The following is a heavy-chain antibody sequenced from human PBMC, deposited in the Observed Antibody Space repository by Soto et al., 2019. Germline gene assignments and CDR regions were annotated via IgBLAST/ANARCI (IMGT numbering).Heavy chain of an antibody. V-gene: IGHV4-39*01. CDR1: GGSTNSRSDY. D-gene: IGHD3-16*01. J-gene: IGHJ4*02. Sequence: SETLSLTCTVSGGSTNSRSDYWGWIRQPPGKGLEWIGSVYYSGSTYGNPSLQSRVTISVDTSRNQFSLKLISVTAADTAVYFCARQPRGPGYGERGLYFDYWGQGTLVTVSS. CDR3: ARQPRGPGYGERGLYFDY. CDR2: VYYSGST.